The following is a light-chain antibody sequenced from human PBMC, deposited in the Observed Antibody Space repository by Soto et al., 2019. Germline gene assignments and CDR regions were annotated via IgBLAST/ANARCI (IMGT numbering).Light chain of an antibody. V-gene: IGKV3-20*01. CDR1: QSVSSSY. Sequence: EIVLTQSPGTLSLSPGERATLSCRASQSVSSSYLAWYQQKPGQAPRLLIYGASSRATGIPDRFSGSGSGTDFTLTISRLEPEDFAVYYCQPYGSSPWTFGQGPKV. J-gene: IGKJ1*01. CDR3: QPYGSSPWT. CDR2: GAS.